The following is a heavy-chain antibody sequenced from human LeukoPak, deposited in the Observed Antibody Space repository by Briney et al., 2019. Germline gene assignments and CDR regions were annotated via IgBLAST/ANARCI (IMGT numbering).Heavy chain of an antibody. J-gene: IGHJ4*02. CDR1: GFIFSSYS. Sequence: GGSLRLSCAASGFIFSSYSINWVRQAPGKGLEWVSSISSSGSYIYYADSVKGRFTISRDNARNSVYLQMNSLRAEDTAMYYCARQDHDYGDYGGFFYWGQGTLVTVSS. D-gene: IGHD4-17*01. V-gene: IGHV3-21*04. CDR3: ARQDHDYGDYGGFFY. CDR2: ISSSGSYI.